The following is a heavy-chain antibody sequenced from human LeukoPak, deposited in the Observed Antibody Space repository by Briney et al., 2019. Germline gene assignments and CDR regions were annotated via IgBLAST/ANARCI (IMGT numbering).Heavy chain of an antibody. J-gene: IGHJ2*01. V-gene: IGHV3-48*03. CDR1: GFTFSSYE. D-gene: IGHD3-10*01. Sequence: PGGSLRLSCAASGFTFSSYEMNWVRQAPGKGLEWVSYISSSGSTIYYADSVKGRFTISRDNAKNSLYLQMNSLRAEGTAVYYCARDYYGSGSYSPIYWYFDLWGRGTLVTVSS. CDR3: ARDYYGSGSYSPIYWYFDL. CDR2: ISSSGSTI.